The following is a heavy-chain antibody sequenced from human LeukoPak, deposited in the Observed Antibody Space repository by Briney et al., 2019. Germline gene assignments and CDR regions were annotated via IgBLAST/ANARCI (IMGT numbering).Heavy chain of an antibody. V-gene: IGHV1-18*01. CDR1: GYIFTTYG. J-gene: IGHJ5*02. CDR2: ISTNKGNI. D-gene: IGHD2-8*01. Sequence: ASVKVSCKASGYIFTTYGISWVRQAPGQGLEWMGWISTNKGNINYAQRLQGRVTMTADTSTSTAYMELRSPRSDDTAIYYCVRDVQWRFDPWGQGTLVTVSS. CDR3: VRDVQWRFDP.